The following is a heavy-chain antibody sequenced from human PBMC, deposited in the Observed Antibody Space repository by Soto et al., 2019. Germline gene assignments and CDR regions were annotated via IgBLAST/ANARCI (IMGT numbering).Heavy chain of an antibody. CDR3: ARCSLEWLYRYYYYYMDV. CDR1: GFTFSSYW. Sequence: GGSLRLSCAASGFTFSSYWMSWVRQAPGKGLEWVANIKQDGSEKYYVDSVKGRFTISRDNAKNSLYLQMNSLRAEDTAVYYCARCSLEWLYRYYYYYMDVWGKGTTVTISS. D-gene: IGHD3-3*01. CDR2: IKQDGSEK. V-gene: IGHV3-7*01. J-gene: IGHJ6*03.